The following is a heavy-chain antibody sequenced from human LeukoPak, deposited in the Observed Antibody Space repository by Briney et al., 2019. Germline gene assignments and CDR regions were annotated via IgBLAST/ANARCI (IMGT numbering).Heavy chain of an antibody. CDR2: INWNGGST. V-gene: IGHV3-20*04. CDR1: GFTFDDYG. Sequence: GGSLRLSCAASGFTFDDYGMSWVRQAPGKGLKWVSRINWNGGSTGYADSVKGRFTISRDNAKNSLYLQMNSLRAEDTAVYYCAGDLLLWFGELLFPFDYWGQGTLVTVSS. CDR3: AGDLLLWFGELLFPFDY. J-gene: IGHJ4*02. D-gene: IGHD3-10*01.